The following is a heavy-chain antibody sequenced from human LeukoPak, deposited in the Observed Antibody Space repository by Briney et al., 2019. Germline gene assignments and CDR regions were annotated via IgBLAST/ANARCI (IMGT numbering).Heavy chain of an antibody. CDR3: ARAIWFTGEYYFDY. D-gene: IGHD3-10*01. V-gene: IGHV4-59*01. Sequence: PSETLSLTCTVSGGSISSYYWSWIRQPPGKGLEWIGYIYYSGSTNYNPSLKSRVTISVDTSKNQFSLKLSSVTAADTAVYYCARAIWFTGEYYFDYWGQGTLVTVS. CDR1: GGSISSYY. J-gene: IGHJ4*02. CDR2: IYYSGST.